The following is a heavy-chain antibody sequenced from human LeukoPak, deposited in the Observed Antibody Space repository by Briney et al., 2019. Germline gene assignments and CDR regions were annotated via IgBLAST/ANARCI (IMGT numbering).Heavy chain of an antibody. Sequence: GGSLRLSCAASGVTFSSYGMHWVRQAPGKGLEWVAVISNDGSNKHYADSVKGRFTISRDNAKSSLYLQMNSLRAEDTAVYYCARAGYSMDTEYFQHWGQGTLVTVSS. CDR3: ARAGYSMDTEYFQH. CDR2: ISNDGSNK. D-gene: IGHD5-18*01. J-gene: IGHJ1*01. V-gene: IGHV3-30*03. CDR1: GVTFSSYG.